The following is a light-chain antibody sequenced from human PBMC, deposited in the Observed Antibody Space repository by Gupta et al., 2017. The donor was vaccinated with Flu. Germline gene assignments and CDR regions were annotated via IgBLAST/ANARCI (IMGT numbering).Light chain of an antibody. V-gene: IGLV1-44*01. CDR1: KSNIGLNT. J-gene: IGLJ2*01. CDR3: AAWDDRLNALL. CDR2: DNS. Sequence: QSVLTQPAPATGTHGPTVVSSCSGGKSNIGLNTASWYQHLPGVAPKLHIYDNSRRPSGVPDRFSGSKSGTSASLVISGLQSDDEADYYCAAWDDRLNALLFGGGTKVTVL.